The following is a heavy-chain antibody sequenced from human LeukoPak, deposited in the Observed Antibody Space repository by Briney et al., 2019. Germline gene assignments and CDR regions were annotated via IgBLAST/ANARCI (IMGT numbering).Heavy chain of an antibody. Sequence: PSETLSLTCTVSGYSISSGYYWGWIRQPPGKGLEWIGSIYHSGSTHSNPSLKSRVTISVDTSKNQFSLNLRSVTAADTAVYNCASSDSGWYFDYWGQGTLVTVSS. CDR2: IYHSGST. CDR1: GYSISSGYY. D-gene: IGHD6-19*01. CDR3: ASSDSGWYFDY. J-gene: IGHJ4*02. V-gene: IGHV4-38-2*02.